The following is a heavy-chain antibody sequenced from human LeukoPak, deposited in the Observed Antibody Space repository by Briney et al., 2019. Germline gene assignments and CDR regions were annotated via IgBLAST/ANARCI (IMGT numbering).Heavy chain of an antibody. CDR3: ARDLRYSSGWSASGVDV. V-gene: IGHV1-46*01. D-gene: IGHD6-19*01. Sequence: ASVKVSCKATGYKFTKFYMHWVRQAPGQGLEWMGIINPRDISASYAQKLQGRVSMTTDTSTSTAYMDLRSLRSDDTAVYYCARDLRYSSGWSASGVDVWGKGTTVTISS. J-gene: IGHJ6*04. CDR1: GYKFTKFY. CDR2: INPRDISA.